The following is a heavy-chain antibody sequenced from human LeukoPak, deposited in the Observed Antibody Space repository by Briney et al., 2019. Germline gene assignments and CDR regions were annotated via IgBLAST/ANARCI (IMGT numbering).Heavy chain of an antibody. Sequence: SETLSLTRIVSSDSNRIHYWTWMRQPPGKGLEYMGYIYYSGNTNYNPSLKTRVSISVDRSKNLFSLKLTSVTAEDTAVDYCAGINSGWYFDYWGQGTLVTVSS. J-gene: IGHJ4*02. CDR2: IYYSGNT. D-gene: IGHD6-19*01. CDR3: AGINSGWYFDY. V-gene: IGHV4-59*11. CDR1: SDSNRIHY.